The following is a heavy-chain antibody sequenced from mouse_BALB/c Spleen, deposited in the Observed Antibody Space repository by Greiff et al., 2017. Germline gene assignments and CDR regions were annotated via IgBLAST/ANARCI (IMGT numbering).Heavy chain of an antibody. CDR3: TRSGYGPYYFDY. V-gene: IGHV1-5*01. CDR1: GYTFTSYW. D-gene: IGHD3-1*01. Sequence: VQLQQSGTVLARPGASVKMSCKASGYTFTSYWMHWVKQRPGQGLEWIGAIYPGNSDTSYNQKFKGKAKLTAVTSTSTAYMELSSLTNEDSAVYYCTRSGYGPYYFDYWGQGTTLTVSS. J-gene: IGHJ2*01. CDR2: IYPGNSDT.